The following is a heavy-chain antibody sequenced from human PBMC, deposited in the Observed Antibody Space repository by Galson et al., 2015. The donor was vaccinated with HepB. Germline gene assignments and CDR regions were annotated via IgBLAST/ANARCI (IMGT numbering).Heavy chain of an antibody. V-gene: IGHV4-4*07. J-gene: IGHJ4*02. Sequence: SETLSLTCTVSGGSISSYYWSWIRQPAGKGLGWLGRIYTSGSTNYNPSLKSRATMSVDTSKNQFSLKLSSVTAADTAVYYCARAKDLTGLYYFDYWGRGTLVTVSS. CDR3: ARAKDLTGLYYFDY. CDR1: GGSISSYY. D-gene: IGHD3-9*01. CDR2: IYTSGST.